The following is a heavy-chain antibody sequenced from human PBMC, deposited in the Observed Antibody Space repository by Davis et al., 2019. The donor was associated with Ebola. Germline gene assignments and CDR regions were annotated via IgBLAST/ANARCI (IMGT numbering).Heavy chain of an antibody. CDR2: IYYSGSI. CDR1: GGSISSYY. V-gene: IGHV4-59*01. Sequence: GSLRLSCTVSGGSISSYYWSWIRQPPGKGLEWIGYIYYSGSINYNPSLKSRVTISVDTSKNQFSLKLSSVTAADTAVYYCARGIGGATHYWGQGTLVTVSS. J-gene: IGHJ4*02. D-gene: IGHD1-26*01. CDR3: ARGIGGATHY.